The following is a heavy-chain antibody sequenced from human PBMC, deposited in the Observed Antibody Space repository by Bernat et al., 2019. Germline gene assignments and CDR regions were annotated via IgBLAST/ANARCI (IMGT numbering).Heavy chain of an antibody. D-gene: IGHD4-17*01. Sequence: EVQLVESGGGLVQPGGSLRLSCSASGFTFSSYAMHWVRQAPGKGLEYVSAISSNGGSTYSADSVTGRFTISRDNSKNTLYLQMSSLRAEDTAVYYCVMASSDYPRAFDIWGQGTMVTVAS. CDR1: GFTFSSYA. CDR3: VMASSDYPRAFDI. CDR2: ISSNGGST. V-gene: IGHV3-64D*06. J-gene: IGHJ3*02.